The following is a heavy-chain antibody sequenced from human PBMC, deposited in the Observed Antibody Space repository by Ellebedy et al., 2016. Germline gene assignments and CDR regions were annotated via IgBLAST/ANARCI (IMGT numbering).Heavy chain of an antibody. CDR2: IYHSGST. CDR3: ASRNYSTWGGQRNWYFDL. CDR1: GGSINDDY. Sequence: SETLSLTXTVSGGSINDDYWSWIRQPPGKRPEWIGYIYHSGSTTYNPSLKSRVTISVDTSRTQFSLKLNSVTAADTAVYFCASRNYSTWGGQRNWYFDLWGRGTLVTVSS. D-gene: IGHD6-13*01. V-gene: IGHV4-59*01. J-gene: IGHJ2*01.